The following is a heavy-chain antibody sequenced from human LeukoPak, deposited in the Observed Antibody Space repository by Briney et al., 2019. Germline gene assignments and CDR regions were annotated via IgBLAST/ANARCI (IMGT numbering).Heavy chain of an antibody. Sequence: GGSLRLSCEASGFTFSTYEMNWVRQTPGKGLEWVSCIGSSGSTIYYADSVKGRFTISRDNAKNSLYLQMNSLRAEDTAVYSCARGADGVSSNSRGWFDPWGQGTLVTVSS. CDR2: IGSSGSTI. J-gene: IGHJ5*02. CDR1: GFTFSTYE. CDR3: ARGADGVSSNSRGWFDP. D-gene: IGHD2-15*01. V-gene: IGHV3-48*03.